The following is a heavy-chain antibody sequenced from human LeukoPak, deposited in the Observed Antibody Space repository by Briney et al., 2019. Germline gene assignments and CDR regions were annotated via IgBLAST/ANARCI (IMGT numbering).Heavy chain of an antibody. CDR1: GFTFSNAW. J-gene: IGHJ4*02. CDR2: IKSKTDGGTT. V-gene: IGHV3-15*01. CDR3: TTDLPSYYYDSSGDD. Sequence: GGSLRLSCAASGFTFSNAWMSWVRQAPGKGLEWGGRIKSKTDGGTTDYAAPVKGRFTISRDDSKNTLYLQMNSLKTEDTAVYYCTTDLPSYYYDSSGDDWGQGTLVTVSS. D-gene: IGHD3-22*01.